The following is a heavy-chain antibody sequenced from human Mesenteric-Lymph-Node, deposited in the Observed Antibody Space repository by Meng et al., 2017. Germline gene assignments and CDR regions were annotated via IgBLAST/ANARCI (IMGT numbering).Heavy chain of an antibody. V-gene: IGHV1-3*01. CDR2: INAGNGNT. J-gene: IGHJ6*02. D-gene: IGHD6-13*01. CDR1: GYSFKNYY. Sequence: ASVKVSCKASGYSFKNYYMHWVRQAPGQRLEWMGWINAGNGNTKYSQKFQGRVTITRDTSASTAYMELSSLRSEDTAVYYCARGPDEYSSSWYKARYGMDVWGQGTTVTVSS. CDR3: ARGPDEYSSSWYKARYGMDV.